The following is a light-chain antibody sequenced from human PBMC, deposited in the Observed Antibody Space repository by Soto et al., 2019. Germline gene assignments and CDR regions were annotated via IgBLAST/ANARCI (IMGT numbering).Light chain of an antibody. J-gene: IGKJ1*01. CDR1: QGISSY. V-gene: IGKV1-8*01. CDR2: AAS. CDR3: QQYYNYPWT. Sequence: AIRMTQSPSSFSASTGDRVTITCRARQGISSYLAWYQQKPGKAPKLLIYAASTLQSGVPSRFSGSGSGPDFTLTISCLQSEDFATYYCQQYYNYPWTFGQGTKVEIK.